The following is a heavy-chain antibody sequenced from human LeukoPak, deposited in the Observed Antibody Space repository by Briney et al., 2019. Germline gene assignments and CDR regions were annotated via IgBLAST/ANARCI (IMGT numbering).Heavy chain of an antibody. CDR1: EFTFDDYG. CDR2: INWNGGST. J-gene: IGHJ6*04. CDR3: AELGITMIGGV. V-gene: IGHV3-20*04. Sequence: GGSLRLSCAASEFTFDDYGMSWVRQAPGKGLEWVSAINWNGGSTGYADSVKGRFTISRDNAKNSLYLQMNSLRAEDTAVYYCAELGITMIGGVWGKGTTVTISS. D-gene: IGHD3-10*02.